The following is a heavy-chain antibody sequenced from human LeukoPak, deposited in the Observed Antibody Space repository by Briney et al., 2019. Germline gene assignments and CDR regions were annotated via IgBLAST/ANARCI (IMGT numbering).Heavy chain of an antibody. Sequence: SETLSLTCAVYGGSFSGYYWSWIRQPPGKGLEWIGEINHSGSTNYNPSLKSRVTIPVDTSKNQFSLKLSSVTAADTAVYYCARGRGFSSGWFSDYWGQGTLVTVSS. V-gene: IGHV4-34*01. CDR3: ARGRGFSSGWFSDY. CDR1: GGSFSGYY. J-gene: IGHJ4*02. CDR2: INHSGST. D-gene: IGHD6-19*01.